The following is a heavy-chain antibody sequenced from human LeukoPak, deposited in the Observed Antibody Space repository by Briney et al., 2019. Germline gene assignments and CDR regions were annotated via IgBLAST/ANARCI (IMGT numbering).Heavy chain of an antibody. CDR3: ARLTLIVDTAMGYLFDY. D-gene: IGHD5-18*01. CDR1: GGSISSSSYY. CDR2: IYYSGST. V-gene: IGHV4-39*01. Sequence: SETLSLTCTVSGGSISSSSYYWGWIRQPPGKGLEWIGSIYYSGSTYYNPSLKSRVTISVDTSKNQFSLKLSSVTAADTAAYYCARLTLIVDTAMGYLFDYWGQGTLVTVSS. J-gene: IGHJ4*02.